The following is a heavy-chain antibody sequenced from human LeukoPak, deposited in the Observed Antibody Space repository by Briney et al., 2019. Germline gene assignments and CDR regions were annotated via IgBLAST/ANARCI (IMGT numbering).Heavy chain of an antibody. CDR1: GGTFSSYA. V-gene: IGHV1-69*13. J-gene: IGHJ4*02. D-gene: IGHD2-2*01. CDR3: ARMRDIVVVPAALDY. CDR2: IIPIFGTA. Sequence: SVKVSCKASGGTFSSYAISWVRQAPGQGLEWMGGIIPIFGTANYAQKFQGRVTITADESTSTAYMELSSLRSEDTAVYYCARMRDIVVVPAALDYWGQGTLATVSS.